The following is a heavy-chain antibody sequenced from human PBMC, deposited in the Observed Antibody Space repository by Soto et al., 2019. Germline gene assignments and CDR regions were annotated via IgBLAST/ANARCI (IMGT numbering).Heavy chain of an antibody. D-gene: IGHD5-12*01. CDR3: ARGRGYRGYDPFDY. CDR2: IIPILGIA. Sequence: QVQLVQSGAEVKKPGSSVKVSCKASGGTFSSYTISWVRQAPGQGLEWMGRIIPILGIANYAQKFQGRVTITADKSTSTAYMELSSLRSEDTAVYYCARGRGYRGYDPFDYWGQGTLVTVSS. CDR1: GGTFSSYT. J-gene: IGHJ4*02. V-gene: IGHV1-69*02.